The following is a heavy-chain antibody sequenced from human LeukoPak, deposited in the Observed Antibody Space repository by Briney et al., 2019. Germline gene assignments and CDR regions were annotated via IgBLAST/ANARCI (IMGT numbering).Heavy chain of an antibody. Sequence: PGGSLRLSCAASGFPVSRNYMSWVRQAPGKGLEWVSVIYSSGSTYYADSVKGRFTISRDTSKNTLYLQMNSLRAEDTAVYYCARERSEGLSFDYWGQGTLVTVSS. CDR1: GFPVSRNY. CDR2: IYSSGST. D-gene: IGHD3-16*01. V-gene: IGHV3-53*01. CDR3: ARERSEGLSFDY. J-gene: IGHJ4*02.